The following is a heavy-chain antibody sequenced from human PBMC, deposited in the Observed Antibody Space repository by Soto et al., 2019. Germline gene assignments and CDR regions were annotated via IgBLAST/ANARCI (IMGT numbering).Heavy chain of an antibody. V-gene: IGHV3-33*01. Sequence: QVQLVESGGGVVQPGRSLRLSCAASGFTFSSYGMHWVRQAPGKGLEWAAVIWYDGSNKYYADSVKGRFTISRDNSKNTLYLQMNSLRAEDTAVYYCARGRGNSGLGWFDPWGQGTLVTVSS. CDR2: IWYDGSNK. CDR1: GFTFSSYG. J-gene: IGHJ5*02. CDR3: ARGRGNSGLGWFDP. D-gene: IGHD4-4*01.